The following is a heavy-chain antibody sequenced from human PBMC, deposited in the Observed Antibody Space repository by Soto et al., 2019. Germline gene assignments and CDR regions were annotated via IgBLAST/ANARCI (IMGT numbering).Heavy chain of an antibody. V-gene: IGHV5-51*01. CDR2: IYPGDSDT. J-gene: IGHJ4*02. CDR3: ARLLDTSGWYDY. Sequence: GESLKISCKGSGYSFTSYWIGWVRQMPGKGLERMGIIYPGDSDTRYSTSFQGQVTISDDRSITTTYLQWSSLKASDTAIYYCARLLDTSGWYDYWGQGTLVTVSS. CDR1: GYSFTSYW. D-gene: IGHD6-19*01.